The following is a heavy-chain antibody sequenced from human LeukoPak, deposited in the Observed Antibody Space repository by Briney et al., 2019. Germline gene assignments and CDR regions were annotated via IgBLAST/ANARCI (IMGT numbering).Heavy chain of an antibody. CDR3: ARAYSGWSSDY. CDR2: IIPTGGST. CDR1: GGTFSSYA. Sequence: GASVTVSCTASGGTFSSYAISWVRQAPGQGLEWLGMIIPTGGSTTYAHKFQGRVTMTRDTSTSTVYMELSSLRSEDTAVYYCARAYSGWSSDYWGQGTLVTVSS. V-gene: IGHV1-46*01. J-gene: IGHJ4*02. D-gene: IGHD6-19*01.